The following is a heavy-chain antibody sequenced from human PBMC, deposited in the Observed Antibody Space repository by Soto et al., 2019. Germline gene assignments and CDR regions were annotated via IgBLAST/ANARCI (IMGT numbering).Heavy chain of an antibody. J-gene: IGHJ4*02. Sequence: EVQLLESGGGLVQPGGSVRLSCAASGFTFSSYAMSWVRQAPGKGLEWVSAISVSGGSTYYADSVKGRFTISRDNSKNPLYLQMNSLRAEDTAVYYCAKASGWFGEFDYWGQGTLVTVSS. CDR3: AKASGWFGEFDY. V-gene: IGHV3-23*01. CDR2: ISVSGGST. CDR1: GFTFSSYA. D-gene: IGHD3-10*01.